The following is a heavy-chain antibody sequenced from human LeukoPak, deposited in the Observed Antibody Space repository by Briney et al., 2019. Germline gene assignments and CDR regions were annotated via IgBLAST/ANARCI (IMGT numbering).Heavy chain of an antibody. D-gene: IGHD3-22*01. CDR1: GVSISSSNSY. CDR3: ARSRGYYDSSGYYELNYFDY. CDR2: IYYSGNT. V-gene: IGHV4-39*07. J-gene: IGHJ4*02. Sequence: PSETLSLTCTVSGVSISSSNSYWGWIRQPPGKGLEWIGSIYYSGNTYYNASLKSQVSISIDTSKNQFSLKLSSVTAADTAVYYCARSRGYYDSSGYYELNYFDYWGQGTLVTVSS.